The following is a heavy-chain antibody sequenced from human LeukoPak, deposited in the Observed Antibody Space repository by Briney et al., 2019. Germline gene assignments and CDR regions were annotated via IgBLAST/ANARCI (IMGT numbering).Heavy chain of an antibody. Sequence: GGSLRLSCAASGFTFSSYGMHWVRQAPGKGLEWVAVISYDGSNKYYADSVKGRFTISRDNSKNTLYLQMNSLRAEDTAVYYCAKDHAPGYSYGYHYFDYWGQGTLVTVSS. J-gene: IGHJ4*02. D-gene: IGHD5-18*01. CDR2: ISYDGSNK. V-gene: IGHV3-30*18. CDR1: GFTFSSYG. CDR3: AKDHAPGYSYGYHYFDY.